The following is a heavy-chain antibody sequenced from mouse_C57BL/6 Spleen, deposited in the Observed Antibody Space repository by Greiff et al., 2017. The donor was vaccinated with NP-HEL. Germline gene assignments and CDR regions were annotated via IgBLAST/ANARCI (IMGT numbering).Heavy chain of an antibody. CDR3: ARPTVVADYYAMDY. J-gene: IGHJ4*01. D-gene: IGHD1-1*01. CDR2: IYPRSGNT. Sequence: VMLVESGAELARPGASVKLSCKASGYTFTSYGISWVKQRTGQGLEWIGEIYPRSGNTYYNEKFKGRATLTADKSSRTAYMELRSLTSEDSAVYFCARPTVVADYYAMDYWGQGTSVTVSS. V-gene: IGHV1-81*01. CDR1: GYTFTSYG.